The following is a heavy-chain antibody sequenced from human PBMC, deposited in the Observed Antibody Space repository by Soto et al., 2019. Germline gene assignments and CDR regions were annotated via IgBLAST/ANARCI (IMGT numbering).Heavy chain of an antibody. CDR3: ARGRYYGSGSYLT. J-gene: IGHJ4*02. D-gene: IGHD3-10*01. Sequence: ASVKVSCKASGYTFTSDGISCLRQAPGQGLEWMGWISAYNGNTNCAQKLQGRVTMTTDTSTSTAYMELRSLRSDDTAVYYCARGRYYGSGSYLTWGQGTLVTVSS. V-gene: IGHV1-18*01. CDR1: GYTFTSDG. CDR2: ISAYNGNT.